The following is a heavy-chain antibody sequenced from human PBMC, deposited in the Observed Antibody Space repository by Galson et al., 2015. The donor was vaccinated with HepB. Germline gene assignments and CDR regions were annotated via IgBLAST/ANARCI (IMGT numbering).Heavy chain of an antibody. V-gene: IGHV3-53*04. CDR2: IYSGGST. CDR3: AREIVGATSHPNYAFDI. J-gene: IGHJ3*02. CDR1: GFTVSSHY. Sequence: SLRLSCAASGFTVSSHYMSWVRQPPGKGLEWVSVIYSGGSTYYADPVQDRFTIPRHNSKNTLYLQMNSLGAEDTDVYYCAREIVGATSHPNYAFDIWGQGTMVTVSS. D-gene: IGHD1-26*01.